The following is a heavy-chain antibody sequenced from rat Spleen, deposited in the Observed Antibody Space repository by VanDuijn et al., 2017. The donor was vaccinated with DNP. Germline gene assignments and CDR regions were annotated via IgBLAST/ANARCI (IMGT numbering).Heavy chain of an antibody. J-gene: IGHJ4*01. CDR3: AKEGYSDGTYYRFPPYAMDA. CDR1: GFNFNDYW. CDR2: INKDSSII. Sequence: EVKLVESGGGLVQPGRSLILSCAASGFNFNDYWMGWVRQAPGRGLEWIGEINKDSSIINYAPSLKDKFTISRDNAQNTLTLHMSKLGSEDTATYFCAKEGYSDGTYYRFPPYAMDAWGHGTSVTVSS. V-gene: IGHV4-2*01. D-gene: IGHD1-12*02.